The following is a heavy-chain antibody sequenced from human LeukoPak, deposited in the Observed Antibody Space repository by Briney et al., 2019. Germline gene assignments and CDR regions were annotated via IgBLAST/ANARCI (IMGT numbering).Heavy chain of an antibody. CDR3: AKAEHYDSSGYSIDY. D-gene: IGHD3-22*01. V-gene: IGHV3-9*01. CDR2: ISWNSGSI. CDR1: GFTFDDYA. Sequence: GGSLRLSCAASGFTFDDYAMHWVRQAPGKGLEWVSGISWNSGSIGYADSVKGRFTISRDNAKNSLYLQMNSLRAEDTALYYCAKAEHYDSSGYSIDYWGQGTLVTVSS. J-gene: IGHJ4*02.